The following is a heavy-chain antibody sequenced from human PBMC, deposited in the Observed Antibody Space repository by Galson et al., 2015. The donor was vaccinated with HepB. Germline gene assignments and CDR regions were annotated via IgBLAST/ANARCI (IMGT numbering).Heavy chain of an antibody. Sequence: SVKVSCKASGYTFTSYGISWVRQAPGQGLEWMGWISAYNGNTNYAQKLQGRVTMTTDTSTSTAYMELRSLRSDDTAVYYCARGGYWSSTSCYTASTAGEFDYWGQGTLVTVSS. CDR2: ISAYNGNT. D-gene: IGHD2-2*02. CDR1: GYTFTSYG. V-gene: IGHV1-18*01. CDR3: ARGGYWSSTSCYTASTAGEFDY. J-gene: IGHJ4*02.